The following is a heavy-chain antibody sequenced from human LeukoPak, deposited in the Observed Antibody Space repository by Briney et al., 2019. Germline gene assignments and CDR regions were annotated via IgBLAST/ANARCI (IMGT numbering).Heavy chain of an antibody. D-gene: IGHD6-13*01. Sequence: GGSLRLSCAASGFSYSSYGFHWVRQAPGKGLEWVAIIWYDGSNKYYADSVKGRFTISRDNSKNTLYLQMNSLRAEDTALYYCARVAAGTYWFDPWGQGTLVAVSS. CDR1: GFSYSSYG. V-gene: IGHV3-33*01. CDR2: IWYDGSNK. J-gene: IGHJ5*02. CDR3: ARVAAGTYWFDP.